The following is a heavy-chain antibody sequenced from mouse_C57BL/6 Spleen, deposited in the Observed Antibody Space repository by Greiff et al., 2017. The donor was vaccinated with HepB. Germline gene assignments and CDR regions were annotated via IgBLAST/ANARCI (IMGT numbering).Heavy chain of an antibody. CDR3: AREDGYYLWYAMDY. CDR2: INPGSGGT. V-gene: IGHV1-54*01. D-gene: IGHD2-3*01. CDR1: GYAFTNYL. J-gene: IGHJ4*01. Sequence: VQLQQSGAELVRPGTSVKVSCKASGYAFTNYLIEWVKQRPGQGLEWIGVINPGSGGTNYNEKFKGKATLTADKSSSTAYMQLSSLTSEDSAVYFCAREDGYYLWYAMDYWGQGTSVTVSS.